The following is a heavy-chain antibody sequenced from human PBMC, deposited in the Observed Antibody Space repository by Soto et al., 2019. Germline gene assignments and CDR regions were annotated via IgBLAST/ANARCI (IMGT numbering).Heavy chain of an antibody. CDR1: GYTFTSYY. D-gene: IGHD6-6*01. Sequence: QVQLVQSGAEVKKPGASVKVSCKASGYTFTSYYMHWVRLAPGQGLEWMGIINPDGGGTSYAQQFQGRVIMTRDTSTSTVYMEMSSLRSEDTAVYYCAVRGNYLGMDVWGQGTTVTVSS. V-gene: IGHV1-46*01. CDR3: AVRGNYLGMDV. CDR2: INPDGGGT. J-gene: IGHJ6*02.